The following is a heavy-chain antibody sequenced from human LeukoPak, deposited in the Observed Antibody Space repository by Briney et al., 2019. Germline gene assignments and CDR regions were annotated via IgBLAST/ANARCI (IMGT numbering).Heavy chain of an antibody. CDR3: ARDPLRYLRVGHYDY. V-gene: IGHV3-21*01. D-gene: IGHD3-9*01. CDR1: GFTFSTSA. J-gene: IGHJ4*02. CDR2: IDYDSSHI. Sequence: PGESLRLSCAASGFTFSTSAMNWVRHGPGKGLEWVSSIDYDSSHIYYAASVRGRFTISRDNARNSVYLQMNSLRVEDTAVYYCARDPLRYLRVGHYDYWGQGTLVAVSS.